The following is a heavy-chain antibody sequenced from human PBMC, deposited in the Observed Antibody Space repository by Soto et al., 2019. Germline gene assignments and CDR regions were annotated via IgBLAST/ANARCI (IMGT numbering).Heavy chain of an antibody. CDR1: GYTFTGYY. CDR3: ARHGGLGTVTTEANYYYYYGMDV. D-gene: IGHD4-4*01. V-gene: IGHV1-2*04. Sequence: ASVKVCCKDSGYTFTGYYMHWVRQAKEQGLEWMGWINPNSGGTNYAQKFQGWVTMTRDTSISTAYLQWSSLKASDTAMYYCARHGGLGTVTTEANYYYYYGMDVWGQGTTVTVSS. J-gene: IGHJ6*02. CDR2: INPNSGGT.